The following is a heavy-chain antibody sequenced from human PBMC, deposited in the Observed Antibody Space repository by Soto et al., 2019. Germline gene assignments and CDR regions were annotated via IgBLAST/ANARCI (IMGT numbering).Heavy chain of an antibody. J-gene: IGHJ5*02. Sequence: QVQLVQSGAEVKKPGSSVKVSCKASGGTFSSYAISWVRQAPGQGREWMGEIIPIFGTANYAQKFQGRVTITADESTSKAYMALSSLRSEDTAVYYCARDRGPSSGYYPYWFDPWGQGTLVTVSS. CDR3: ARDRGPSSGYYPYWFDP. D-gene: IGHD3-22*01. CDR1: GGTFSSYA. CDR2: IIPIFGTA. V-gene: IGHV1-69*12.